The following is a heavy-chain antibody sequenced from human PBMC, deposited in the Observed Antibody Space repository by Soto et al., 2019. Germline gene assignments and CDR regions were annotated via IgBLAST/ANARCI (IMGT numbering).Heavy chain of an antibody. CDR2: IYPGDYDN. D-gene: IGHD5-18*01. J-gene: IGHJ4*02. CDR3: ARPFGDTAMVVDY. Sequence: GESLKISCKASGYNFTRNWIGWGRQMPGKGLEWMGIIYPGDYDNMYSTSFQGHVVISADQSITTAYLQWRSLQASDTATYYCARPFGDTAMVVDYWGQGTQVTVSS. V-gene: IGHV5-51*01. CDR1: GYNFTRNW.